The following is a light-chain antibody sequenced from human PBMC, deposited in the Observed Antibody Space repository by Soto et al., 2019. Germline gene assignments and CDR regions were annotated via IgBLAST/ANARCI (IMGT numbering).Light chain of an antibody. CDR3: FSYTSSGTYV. J-gene: IGLJ1*01. CDR1: SSDVGNYKY. CDR2: EVS. V-gene: IGLV2-14*01. Sequence: QSALTQPASVSGSPGQSITISCTGTSSDVGNYKYVSWYQQHPGTAPKLMIYEVSNRPSGVSNRFSGSKSGNTASLTISGLQAEDETDYYCFSYTSSGTYVFGTGTKLTVL.